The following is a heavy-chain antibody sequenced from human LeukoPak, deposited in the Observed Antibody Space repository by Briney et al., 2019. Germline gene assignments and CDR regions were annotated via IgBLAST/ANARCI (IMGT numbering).Heavy chain of an antibody. CDR3: ARDQRTAMDYYYYMDV. D-gene: IGHD5-18*01. V-gene: IGHV4-34*01. CDR2: INLGGST. Sequence: SETLSLTCAVYGGSFSGYYWSWIRQPPGKGLEWIGEINLGGSTNYNPSLKSRVTMSVDTSKNQFSLKLSSVTAADTAVYYCARDQRTAMDYYYYMDVWGKGTTVTVSS. CDR1: GGSFSGYY. J-gene: IGHJ6*03.